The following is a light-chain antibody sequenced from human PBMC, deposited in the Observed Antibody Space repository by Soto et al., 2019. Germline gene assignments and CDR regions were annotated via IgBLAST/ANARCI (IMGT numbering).Light chain of an antibody. Sequence: EIVLTQSPGTLSLSPGEKVTLSCRASQSVGNNYLAWFQQKPGQSPRLLLYGASRRATGIPDRFSGSGSGTDFTLTISRLEPEDFAVYYCQQHGSSPRTFGQGTKVEIK. V-gene: IGKV3-20*01. J-gene: IGKJ1*01. CDR1: QSVGNNY. CDR3: QQHGSSPRT. CDR2: GAS.